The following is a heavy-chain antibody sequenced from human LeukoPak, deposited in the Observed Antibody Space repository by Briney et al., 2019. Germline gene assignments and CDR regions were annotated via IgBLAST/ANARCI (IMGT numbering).Heavy chain of an antibody. Sequence: GESLKISCKGSGYSFTSYWIGWVRQMPGKGLEWVGIIYPGDSDTRYSPSFQGQVTISADKSISTAYLQWSSLKASDTAMYYCARPISDCSSTSCALFDYWGQGTLVTVSS. CDR3: ARPISDCSSTSCALFDY. J-gene: IGHJ4*02. CDR2: IYPGDSDT. V-gene: IGHV5-51*01. CDR1: GYSFTSYW. D-gene: IGHD2-2*01.